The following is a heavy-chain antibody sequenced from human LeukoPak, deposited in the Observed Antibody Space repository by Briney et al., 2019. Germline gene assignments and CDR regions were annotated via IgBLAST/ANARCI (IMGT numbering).Heavy chain of an antibody. CDR2: INPNSGGT. Sequence: ASVKVSCKASGYTFTGYYMHWVRQAPGQGLEWMGWINPNSGGTNYAQKFQGRVTMTRDTSISTAYMELSRLRSDDTAVYYCASYFYTSGSAHDAFDIWGQGTMVTVSS. J-gene: IGHJ3*02. CDR3: ASYFYTSGSAHDAFDI. V-gene: IGHV1-2*02. D-gene: IGHD3-10*01. CDR1: GYTFTGYY.